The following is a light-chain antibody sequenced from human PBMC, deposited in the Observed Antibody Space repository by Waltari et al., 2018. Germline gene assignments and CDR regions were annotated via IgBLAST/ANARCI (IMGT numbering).Light chain of an antibody. CDR3: QQYSSSPTT. CDR2: HAS. CDR1: QSLSGSY. J-gene: IGKJ2*01. Sequence: EIVLTQSPGTLSLSPGDRATLPCRASQSLSGSYLAWYQQKPGQAPRLLIYHASSRATGIPPRFSGNGSETDFTLTISSLEPEDFAVYICQQYSSSPTTFGQGTKLDIK. V-gene: IGKV3-20*01.